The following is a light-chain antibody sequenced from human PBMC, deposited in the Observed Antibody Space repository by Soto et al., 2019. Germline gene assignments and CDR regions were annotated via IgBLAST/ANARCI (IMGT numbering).Light chain of an antibody. CDR2: AAS. J-gene: IGKJ4*01. Sequence: AIRMTQSPSSLSASTGDRVTITCRASQDISSFLAWYQQNPGKAPKLLIYAASALQSGVPSRFSGSGYGTEFTLTIRGLQSEDFATYYCQQYFSYSLTFGGGTKVEIK. CDR1: QDISSF. V-gene: IGKV1-8*01. CDR3: QQYFSYSLT.